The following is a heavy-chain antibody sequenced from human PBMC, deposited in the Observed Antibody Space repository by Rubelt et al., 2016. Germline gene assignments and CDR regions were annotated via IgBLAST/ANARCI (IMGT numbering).Heavy chain of an antibody. CDR2: IIPILGIA. J-gene: IGHJ6*02. D-gene: IGHD6-6*01. V-gene: IGHV1-69*10. Sequence: QGLEWMGGIIPILGIANYAQKFQGRVTITADKSTSTAYMELSSLRSEDTAVYYCARSIAARPTYYYGMDVWGQGTTVTVSS. CDR3: ARSIAARPTYYYGMDV.